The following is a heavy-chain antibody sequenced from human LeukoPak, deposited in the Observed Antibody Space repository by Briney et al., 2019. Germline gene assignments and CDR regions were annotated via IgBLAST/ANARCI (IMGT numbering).Heavy chain of an antibody. Sequence: PSETLSLTCTVSGGSISSYYWSWLRQPPGKGLEWIGYIYYSGSTNYNPSLKSRVTISVDTSKNQFSLKLSSVTAADTAVYYCARDSPPHYYDSSGDAFDIWGQGTMVTVSS. CDR3: ARDSPPHYYDSSGDAFDI. J-gene: IGHJ3*02. CDR1: GGSISSYY. D-gene: IGHD3-22*01. V-gene: IGHV4-59*01. CDR2: IYYSGST.